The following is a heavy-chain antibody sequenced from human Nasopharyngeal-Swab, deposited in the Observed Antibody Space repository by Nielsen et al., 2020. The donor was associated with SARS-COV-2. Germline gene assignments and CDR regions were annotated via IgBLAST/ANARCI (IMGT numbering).Heavy chain of an antibody. CDR1: GYTFTNYA. CDR3: ARSVDSVMRAEFDS. CDR2: ISGYNGYT. J-gene: IGHJ4*02. Sequence: ASVKVSCKASGYTFTNYAMNWVRQAPGQGLEGMGWISGYNGYTNYAQKFRDRVTMTTDTSTNTAYMELWSLRSDDTAVYFCARSVDSVMRAEFDSWGQGTLVTVSS. V-gene: IGHV1-18*04. D-gene: IGHD5-18*01.